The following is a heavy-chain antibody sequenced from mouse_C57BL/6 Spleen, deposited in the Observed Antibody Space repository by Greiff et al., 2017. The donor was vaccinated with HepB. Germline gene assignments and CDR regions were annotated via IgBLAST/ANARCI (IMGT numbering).Heavy chain of an antibody. CDR1: GYTFTDYY. J-gene: IGHJ3*01. V-gene: IGHV1-76*01. CDR2: IYPGSGNT. Sequence: VQLQQSGAELVRPGASVKLSCKASGYTFTDYYINWVKQRPGQGLEWIARIYPGSGNTYYNEKFKGKATLTAEKSSSTAYMQLSSLTSEDSAVYFCAIPGFAYWGQGTLVTVSA. D-gene: IGHD5-1-1*01. CDR3: AIPGFAY.